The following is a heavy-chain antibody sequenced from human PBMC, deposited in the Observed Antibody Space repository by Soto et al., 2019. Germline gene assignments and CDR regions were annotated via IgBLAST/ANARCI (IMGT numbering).Heavy chain of an antibody. Sequence: GGSLRLSCSVSGFTFNNYGINWVRQAPGKGLEWVSSVSKSGYTYYSDSVKGRFTISRDNAKNSVSLQMNSLRVEDTAVYYCAREDSIIIPAVSDFWGQGTLVTVSS. CDR2: VSKSGYT. V-gene: IGHV3-21*01. CDR1: GFTFNNYG. CDR3: AREDSIIIPAVSDF. J-gene: IGHJ4*02. D-gene: IGHD3-22*01.